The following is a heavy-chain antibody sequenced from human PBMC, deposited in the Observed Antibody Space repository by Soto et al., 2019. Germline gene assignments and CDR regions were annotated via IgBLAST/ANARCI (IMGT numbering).Heavy chain of an antibody. Sequence: GGSLRLSCAASGFTFSSYAMHWVRQAPGKGLEWVAVISYDGSNKYYADSVKGRFTISRDNSKNTLYLQMNSLRAEDTAVYYCANLVFPDVWSQGTTVTVSS. CDR2: ISYDGSNK. V-gene: IGHV3-30-3*01. CDR3: ANLVFPDV. J-gene: IGHJ6*02. CDR1: GFTFSSYA.